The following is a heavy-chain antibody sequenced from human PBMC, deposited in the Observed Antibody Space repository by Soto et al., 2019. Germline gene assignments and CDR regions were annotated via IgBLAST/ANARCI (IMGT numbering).Heavy chain of an antibody. J-gene: IGHJ3*02. Sequence: EPQSHTYSVYGVYFIGYYWSWIRKNPGKGLEWIGEINHSGSTNYNPSLKSRVTISVDTSKNQFSLKLSSVTAADTAVYYCARRLRYFPGAFDIWGQGTM. CDR1: GVYFIGYY. V-gene: IGHV4-34*01. CDR2: INHSGST. CDR3: ARRLRYFPGAFDI. D-gene: IGHD3-9*01.